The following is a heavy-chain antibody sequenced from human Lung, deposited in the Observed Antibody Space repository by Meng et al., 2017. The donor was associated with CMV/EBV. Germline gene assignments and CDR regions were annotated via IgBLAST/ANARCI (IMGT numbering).Heavy chain of an antibody. V-gene: IGHV3-43D*03. CDR1: GFTFDDYA. D-gene: IGHD6-19*01. J-gene: IGHJ6*02. CDR3: AKGLRYYYGMDV. CDR2: ISWDGGST. Sequence: GSLRLSCAASGFTFDDYAMHWVRQAPGKGLEWVSLISWDGGSTYYADSVKGRFTISRDNSKNSLYLQMNSLRAEDTALYYCAKGLRYYYGMDVWGQGTTVTVSS.